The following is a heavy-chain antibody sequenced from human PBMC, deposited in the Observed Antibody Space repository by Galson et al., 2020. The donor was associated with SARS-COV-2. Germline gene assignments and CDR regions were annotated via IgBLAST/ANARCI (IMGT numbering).Heavy chain of an antibody. D-gene: IGHD2-2*01. Sequence: SETLSLTCAVYGGSFRGYSWKWIRQAPGKGLEWIGEINFGRDTNYIPSLRSRVTLSAHTSQSQHSHKVRSVSAADTALYYCTSGRQGVVPSPVLGLGPFYLYYYMDVWGKGTSVTVSS. CDR1: GGSFRGYS. CDR3: TSGRQGVVPSPVLGLGPFYLYYYMDV. J-gene: IGHJ6*03. CDR2: INFGRDT. V-gene: IGHV4-34*01.